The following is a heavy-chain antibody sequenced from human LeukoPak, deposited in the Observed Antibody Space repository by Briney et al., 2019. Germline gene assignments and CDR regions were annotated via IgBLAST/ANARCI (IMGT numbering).Heavy chain of an antibody. CDR1: GYTFTAYY. D-gene: IGHD2-15*01. CDR2: IHPNSGGT. V-gene: IGHV1-2*02. Sequence: GSVMNSCKASGYTFTAYYVHWVRQAPGQGPEWMGWIHPNSGGTKCAQSFQGRVTMTRDTSITTAYMELSSLRSDDTAVYYCARDDLYWDYWGQGTQVTVSS. CDR3: ARDDLYWDY. J-gene: IGHJ4*02.